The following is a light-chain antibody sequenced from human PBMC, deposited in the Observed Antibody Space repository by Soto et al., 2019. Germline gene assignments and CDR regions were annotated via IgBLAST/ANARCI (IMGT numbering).Light chain of an antibody. Sequence: VLTQCRATLSLFPGERATLSCRASETISNQLAWYQQKPGQAPRLLMYDASHRVTGIPARFSGSGSGTDFTLIISSLEPADFAVYYCQHRSDWPPICTFGQGTK. CDR3: QHRSDWPPICT. CDR1: ETISNQ. V-gene: IGKV3-11*01. J-gene: IGKJ2*02. CDR2: DAS.